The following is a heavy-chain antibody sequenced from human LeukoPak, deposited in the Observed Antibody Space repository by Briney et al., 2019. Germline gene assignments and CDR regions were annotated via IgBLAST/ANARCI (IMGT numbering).Heavy chain of an antibody. V-gene: IGHV4-34*01. CDR1: GGSFSGYY. CDR2: INHSGST. D-gene: IGHD3-10*01. CDR3: ARGRRNPTYYYGSGSYRPFDY. J-gene: IGHJ4*02. Sequence: SETLSFTCAVYGGSFSGYYWSWIRQPPGKGLEWIGEINHSGSTNYNPSLKSRVTISVDTSKNQFSLKLSSVTAADTAVYYCARGRRNPTYYYGSGSYRPFDYWGQGTLVTVSS.